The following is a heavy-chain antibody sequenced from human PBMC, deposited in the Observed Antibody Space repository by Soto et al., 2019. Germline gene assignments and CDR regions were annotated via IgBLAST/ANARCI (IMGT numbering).Heavy chain of an antibody. CDR2: IYYSGST. CDR3: ARDPGEYHHYYYYMDV. CDR1: GGSISSYY. Sequence: SETLSLTCTVSGGSISSYYWSWIRQPPGKGLEWIGYIYYSGSTNYNPSLKSRVTISVDTSKNQFSLKLSSVTAADTAVYYCARDPGEYHHYYYYMDVWGKGTTVTVSS. J-gene: IGHJ6*03. V-gene: IGHV4-59*01.